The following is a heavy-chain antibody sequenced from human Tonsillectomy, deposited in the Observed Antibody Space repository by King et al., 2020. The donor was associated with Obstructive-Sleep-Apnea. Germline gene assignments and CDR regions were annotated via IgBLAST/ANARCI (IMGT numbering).Heavy chain of an antibody. Sequence: VQLVESGGDLVQPGGSLRLSCAASGFTVSSSFMTWVRQAPGRGLEWVSLIYSGGDTHYSDSVKGRFTTSRHNSKNTLCLQMNNLRPEDTAVYYCAKMGSFFGSSSSLYNFDYWGLGTVVTVSS. CDR1: GFTVSSSF. CDR3: AKMGSFFGSSSSLYNFDY. D-gene: IGHD2-2*01. V-gene: IGHV3-53*04. J-gene: IGHJ4*02. CDR2: IYSGGDT.